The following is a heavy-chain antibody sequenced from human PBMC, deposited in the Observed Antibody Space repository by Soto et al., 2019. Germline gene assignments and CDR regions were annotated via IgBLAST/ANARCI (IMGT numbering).Heavy chain of an antibody. D-gene: IGHD5-18*01. CDR1: GYTFISYY. CDR2: INPSDAYT. J-gene: IGHJ4*02. CDR3: ARDHVDTPMTNFDY. Sequence: QVQLVQSGAEVKKPGASVKVSCRASGYTFISYYIHWVRQAPGQGLEWMGLINPSDAYTDYAQKCQGRVTLTRDTSTSIVYMELSRLRSEDTAIYYCARDHVDTPMTNFDYWGQGTLVTVSS. V-gene: IGHV1-46*01.